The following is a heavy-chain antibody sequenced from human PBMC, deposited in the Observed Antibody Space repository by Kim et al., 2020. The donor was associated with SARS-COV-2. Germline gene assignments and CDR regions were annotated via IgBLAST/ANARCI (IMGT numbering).Heavy chain of an antibody. CDR3: AKQYGSGSYPRLWDS. V-gene: IGHV3-23*01. J-gene: IGHJ4*02. Sequence: DSVMGRFTISRDNSKNTLYLQMNSLRAEDTAVYYCAKQYGSGSYPRLWDSWGQGTLVTVSS. D-gene: IGHD3-10*01.